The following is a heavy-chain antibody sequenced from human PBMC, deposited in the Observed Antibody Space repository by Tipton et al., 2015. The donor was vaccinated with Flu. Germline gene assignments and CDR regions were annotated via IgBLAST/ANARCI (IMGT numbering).Heavy chain of an antibody. CDR1: GYTFTSYN. D-gene: IGHD1-1*01. Sequence: QLVQSGAEVKKPGASVKVSCKASGYTFTSYNLHWVRQAPGQGLEWMGIIYPAGGGVSYAQKFQGRVIMTRDKSTGTVYMELSSLRSEDTAMYYCARDKGGGTYTFDVWGQGTVVTVSS. J-gene: IGHJ3*01. CDR2: IYPAGGGV. CDR3: ARDKGGGTYTFDV. V-gene: IGHV1-46*01.